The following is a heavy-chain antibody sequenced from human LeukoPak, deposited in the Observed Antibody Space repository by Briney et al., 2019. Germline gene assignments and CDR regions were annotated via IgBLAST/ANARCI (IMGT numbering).Heavy chain of an antibody. D-gene: IGHD1-26*01. CDR2: ISAYNGNT. CDR3: ARDGGTYYHVPYYFDY. V-gene: IGHV1-18*01. J-gene: IGHJ4*02. Sequence: ASVTVSCKASGYTFTSYGISWVRQAPGQGLEWMGWISAYNGNTNYAQKLQGRVTMTTDTSTSTAYMDLRSLRSDDTAVYYCARDGGTYYHVPYYFDYWGQGTLVTVSS. CDR1: GYTFTSYG.